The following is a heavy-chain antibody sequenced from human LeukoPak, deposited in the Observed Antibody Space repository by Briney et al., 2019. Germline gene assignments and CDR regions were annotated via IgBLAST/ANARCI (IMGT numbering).Heavy chain of an antibody. D-gene: IGHD4-11*01. Sequence: GGSLRLSCAASGFTFSTYRMSWVRQAPGKGLEWVANIKQDGSEKHYVDSVKGRFTISRDNAKNSLYLQMSSLRAEATAVYYCTRVEETATTAAIIRKYSYYYYYMDVWGKGNTVTVSS. CDR1: GFTFSTYR. J-gene: IGHJ6*03. CDR3: TRVEETATTAAIIRKYSYYYYYMDV. CDR2: IKQDGSEK. V-gene: IGHV3-7*01.